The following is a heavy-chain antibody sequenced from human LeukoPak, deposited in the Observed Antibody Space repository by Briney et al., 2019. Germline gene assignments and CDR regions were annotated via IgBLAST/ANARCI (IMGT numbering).Heavy chain of an antibody. CDR2: INPSGGST. V-gene: IGHV1-46*01. Sequence: ASVKVSCKASGYTFTSYYMHWVRQAPGQGLEWMGIINPSGGSTSYAQKFQGRVTMTMGMSTSTVYMEVSSLRSEDTAGYDCARGLTKSIAVAGGFAPWGQGTLATVS. D-gene: IGHD6-19*01. J-gene: IGHJ5*02. CDR3: ARGLTKSIAVAGGFAP. CDR1: GYTFTSYY.